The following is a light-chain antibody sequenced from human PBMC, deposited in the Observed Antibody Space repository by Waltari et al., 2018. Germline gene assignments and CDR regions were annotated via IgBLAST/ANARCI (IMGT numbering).Light chain of an antibody. CDR3: QQYNSYLWT. J-gene: IGKJ1*01. V-gene: IGKV1-5*03. CDR2: KAS. CDR1: QSISNW. Sequence: DIQMTQSPSPLSASIGDRVTITCRASQSISNWLAWYQQKPGKAPKLLIYKASSLQSGVPSRFSGSGSGTEFTIAISSLQPDDFATYYCQQYNSYLWTFGQGTKVEMK.